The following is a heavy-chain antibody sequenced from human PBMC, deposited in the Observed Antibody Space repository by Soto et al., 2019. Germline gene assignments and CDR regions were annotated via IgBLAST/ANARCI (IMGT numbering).Heavy chain of an antibody. D-gene: IGHD6-19*01. CDR3: AKISSSDRSYYYYGMDV. Sequence: EVQLLESGGGLVQPGGSLRLSCAXSGFTFSSYAMSWVRQAPGKGLEWVSAISGSGGSTYYADSVKGRFTISRDNSKNTLYLQMNSLRAEDTAVYYCAKISSSDRSYYYYGMDVWGQGTTVTVSS. CDR1: GFTFSSYA. J-gene: IGHJ6*02. V-gene: IGHV3-23*01. CDR2: ISGSGGST.